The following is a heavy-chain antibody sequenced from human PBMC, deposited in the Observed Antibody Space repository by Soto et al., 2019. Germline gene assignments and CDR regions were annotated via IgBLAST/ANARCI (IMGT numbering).Heavy chain of an antibody. D-gene: IGHD4-17*01. CDR1: GGSFSGYY. Sequence: PSETLSLTCAVYGGSFSGYYWTWIRQPPGTGLEWIGEINHSGSTNYNPSLKSRVTISVDTSKNQFSLKLSSVTAADTAVYYCARHSRYGDYALDIWGQGTMVTVSS. J-gene: IGHJ3*02. CDR2: INHSGST. V-gene: IGHV4-34*01. CDR3: ARHSRYGDYALDI.